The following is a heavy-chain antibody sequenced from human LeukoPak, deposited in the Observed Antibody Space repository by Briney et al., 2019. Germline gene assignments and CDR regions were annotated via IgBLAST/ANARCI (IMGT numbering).Heavy chain of an antibody. CDR2: INPNSGGT. CDR1: GYTFTGYY. V-gene: IGHV1-2*06. CDR3: ARDLKRELGWFDP. J-gene: IGHJ5*02. D-gene: IGHD1-26*01. Sequence: GASVKVSCKASGYTFTGYYMHWVRQAPGQGLEWMGRINPNSGGTNYAQKFQGRVTMTRDTSISTAYMELSRLRSDDTAVYYCARDLKRELGWFDPWGQGTLVTVS.